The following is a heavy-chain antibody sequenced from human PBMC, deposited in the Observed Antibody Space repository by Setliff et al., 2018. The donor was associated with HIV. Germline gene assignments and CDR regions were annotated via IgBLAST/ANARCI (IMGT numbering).Heavy chain of an antibody. CDR3: ARDATRGGDMDV. J-gene: IGHJ6*03. CDR2: IKQDGSEK. Sequence: GASVRLSCAASGFSFSSYWMSWVRQAPGKGLEWVANIKQDGSEKYYVDSVRGRFTISRDNAKNSLYLQMNSLRAEDTAVYYCARDATRGGDMDVWAKGTTVTVSS. CDR1: GFSFSSYW. V-gene: IGHV3-7*01. D-gene: IGHD2-15*01.